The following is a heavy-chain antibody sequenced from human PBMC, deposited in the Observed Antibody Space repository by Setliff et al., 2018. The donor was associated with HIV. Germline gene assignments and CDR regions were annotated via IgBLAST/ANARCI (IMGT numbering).Heavy chain of an antibody. CDR1: GYTFTAYY. Sequence: ASVKVSCKASGYTFTAYYIHWVRQAPGHGLQLMGRIEPSSGGTHYIQKFQGRVTITRDTSIYTVYMELTGLTSDDTAVYYCARQDHSSVNSGSLYAFDVWGQGTMVTVSS. J-gene: IGHJ3*01. CDR3: ARQDHSSVNSGSLYAFDV. CDR2: IEPSSGGT. V-gene: IGHV1-2*06. D-gene: IGHD3-22*01.